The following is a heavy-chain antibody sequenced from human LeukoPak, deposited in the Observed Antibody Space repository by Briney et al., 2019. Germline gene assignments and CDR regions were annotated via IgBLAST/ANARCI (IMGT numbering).Heavy chain of an antibody. CDR1: GFTFSSYS. CDR2: ISSSGSTI. D-gene: IGHD2-2*01. CDR3: ARRSSNFDY. V-gene: IGHV3-48*04. J-gene: IGHJ4*02. Sequence: PGGSLRLSCAASGFTFSSYSMNWVRQAPGKGLGWVSYISSSGSTIYYADSVKGRFTISRDNAKNSLFLQMNSLRAEDTAVYYCARRSSNFDYWGQGTLVTVSS.